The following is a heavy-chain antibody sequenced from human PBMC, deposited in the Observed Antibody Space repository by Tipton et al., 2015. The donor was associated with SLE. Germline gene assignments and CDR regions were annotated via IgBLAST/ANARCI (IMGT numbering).Heavy chain of an antibody. CDR3: ARQNSSGWARDYMDV. D-gene: IGHD6-19*01. J-gene: IGHJ6*03. Sequence: SLRLSCAASGFTFSSYAMHWVRQAPGKGLEWVAVISYDGSNKYYADSVKGRFTISRDNSKNTLYLQMNSLRADDTAVYYCARQNSSGWARDYMDVWGKGTPVTVSS. CDR2: ISYDGSNK. CDR1: GFTFSSYA. V-gene: IGHV3-30*04.